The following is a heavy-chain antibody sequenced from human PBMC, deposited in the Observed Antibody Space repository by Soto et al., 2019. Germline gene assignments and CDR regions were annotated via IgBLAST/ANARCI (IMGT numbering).Heavy chain of an antibody. CDR2: ISYDGSNK. CDR3: ARAHRDYYDSSGSLTY. Sequence: GGSLRLSCAASGFTFNSYAMHWVRQAPGKGLEWVAVISYDGSNKYYADSVKGRFTISRDNSKNTLYLQMNSLRAEDTAVYYCARAHRDYYDSSGSLTYWGQGTLVTVSS. D-gene: IGHD3-22*01. CDR1: GFTFNSYA. V-gene: IGHV3-30-3*01. J-gene: IGHJ4*02.